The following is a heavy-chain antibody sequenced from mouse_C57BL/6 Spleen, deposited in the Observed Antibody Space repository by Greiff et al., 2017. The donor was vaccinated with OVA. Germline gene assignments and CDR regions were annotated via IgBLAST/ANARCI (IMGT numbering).Heavy chain of an antibody. CDR2: IYPGDGDT. V-gene: IGHV1-80*01. CDR3: ARREDTPFDY. Sequence: VQLQESGAELVKPGASVKISCKASGYAFSSYWMNWVKQRPGKGLEWIGQIYPGDGDTNYNGKFKGKATLTAAKSSSTAYMQLSSLTSEDSAVYCFARREDTPFDYWGQGTTLTVSS. J-gene: IGHJ2*01. CDR1: GYAFSSYW.